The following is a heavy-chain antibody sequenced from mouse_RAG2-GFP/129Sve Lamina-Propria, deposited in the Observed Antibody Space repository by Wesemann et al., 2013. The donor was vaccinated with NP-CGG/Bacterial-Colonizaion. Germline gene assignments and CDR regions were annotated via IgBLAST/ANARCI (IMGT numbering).Heavy chain of an antibody. CDR3: ARGSYYSNSYAMDY. CDR2: IWSGGST. D-gene: IGHD2-5*01. Sequence: QVQLKQSGPGLVQPSQSLSITCTVSGFSLTSYGVHWVRQSPGKGLEWLGVIWSGGSTDYNAAFISRLSISKDNSKSQVFFKMNSLQADDTAIYYCARGSYYSNSYAMDYWGQGTSVTVSS. J-gene: IGHJ4*01. CDR1: GFSLTSYG. V-gene: IGHV2-2*01.